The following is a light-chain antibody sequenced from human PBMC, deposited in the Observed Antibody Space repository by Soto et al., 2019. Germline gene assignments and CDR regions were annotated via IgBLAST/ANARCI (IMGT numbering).Light chain of an antibody. V-gene: IGKV1-5*03. J-gene: IGKJ1*01. Sequence: DIQMTQSPSTLSASVGDRVTITCRASQSISSWLARYQQKPGKAPKLLIYKASSLESGVPSRSSGSGSGTEFTLTISSLQPDDFATYYCQQYNSYPWTFGQGTKVDIK. CDR3: QQYNSYPWT. CDR2: KAS. CDR1: QSISSW.